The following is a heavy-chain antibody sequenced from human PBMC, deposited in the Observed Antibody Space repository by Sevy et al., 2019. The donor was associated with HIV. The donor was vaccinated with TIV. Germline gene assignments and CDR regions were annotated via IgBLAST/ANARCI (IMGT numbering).Heavy chain of an antibody. CDR2: IYYSGST. V-gene: IGHV4-30-4*01. D-gene: IGHD6-6*01. J-gene: IGHJ4*02. CDR1: GGSISSGDYY. Sequence: SETLSLTCTVSGGSISSGDYYWSWIRQRPGKGLEWIGYIYYSGSTYYNPSLKSRVTISVDTSKNQFSLKLSSVTAADTAVYYCTGIAARRNGYYFDYWGQGTLVTVSS. CDR3: TGIAARRNGYYFDY.